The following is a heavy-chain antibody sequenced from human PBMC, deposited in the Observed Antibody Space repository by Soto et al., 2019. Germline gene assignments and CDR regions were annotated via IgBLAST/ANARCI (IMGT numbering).Heavy chain of an antibody. D-gene: IGHD3-10*01. CDR1: VFIFIMYW. CDR2: ITDDGSTT. CDR3: TRGPRPTSIGTGAF. Sequence: GWSLRLSCETSVFIFIMYWMHWVRQVPGKGPQWVARITDDGSTTYYAASVEGRFTISRDNAKNALYLQMTSLRADDTAVYYCTRGPRPTSIGTGAFWGQGTLVTVSS. J-gene: IGHJ4*02. V-gene: IGHV3-74*01.